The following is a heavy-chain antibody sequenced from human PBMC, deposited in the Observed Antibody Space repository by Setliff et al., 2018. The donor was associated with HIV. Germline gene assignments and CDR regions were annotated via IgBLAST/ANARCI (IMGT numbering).Heavy chain of an antibody. CDR1: GESISSSGYY. CDR2: IYYSGST. Sequence: PSETLSLTCTVSGESISSSGYYWAWIRQPPGKGLEWIGSIYYSGSTSYCPSLKSRVTMSVDTSKNQFSLKLSSVTAADTAIFYCARAGRYSSGWHANYYFDFWGQGTLVTVSS. D-gene: IGHD6-19*01. V-gene: IGHV4-39*07. J-gene: IGHJ4*02. CDR3: ARAGRYSSGWHANYYFDF.